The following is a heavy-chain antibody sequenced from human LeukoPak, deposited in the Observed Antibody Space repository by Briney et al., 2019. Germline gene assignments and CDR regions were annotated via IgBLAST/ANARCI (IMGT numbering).Heavy chain of an antibody. CDR3: AREVWGPEY. CDR1: GGSISNYY. CDR2: IDYSGST. J-gene: IGHJ4*02. D-gene: IGHD1-14*01. Sequence: SETLSLTCTVSGGSISNYYWNWIRQPPGKGLEWIGYIDYSGSTDYNPSLKSRATISVDTSKNHFSLRLTSVTAADTAVYYCAREVWGPEYWGQGTLVTVSS. V-gene: IGHV4-59*12.